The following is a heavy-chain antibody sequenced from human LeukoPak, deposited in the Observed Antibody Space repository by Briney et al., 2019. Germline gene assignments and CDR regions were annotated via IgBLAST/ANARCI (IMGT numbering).Heavy chain of an antibody. V-gene: IGHV4-39*01. CDR3: ARHVNTTTGAPIGWFDP. Sequence: SETLSHTCTVSGGSISSTTDYWGWIRQPPGKGLEWIGSIFYSGTTYYNPSLKSRVTISVDTSKNQFSLKLTSVTAADTAVYYCARHVNTTTGAPIGWFDPWGQGTLVTVSS. CDR1: GGSISSTTDY. CDR2: IFYSGTT. D-gene: IGHD1-26*01. J-gene: IGHJ5*02.